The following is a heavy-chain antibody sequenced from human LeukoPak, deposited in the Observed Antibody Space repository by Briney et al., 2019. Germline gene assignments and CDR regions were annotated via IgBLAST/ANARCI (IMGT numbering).Heavy chain of an antibody. CDR2: INPSGGST. V-gene: IGHV1-46*01. Sequence: ASVKVSCTASGYTFTSYYMHWVRQAPGQGLEWMGIINPSGGSTSYAQKFQGRVTMTRDTSTSTVYMELSSLRSEDTAVYYCARVAVNRVPDYWGQGTLVTVSS. D-gene: IGHD6-19*01. CDR3: ARVAVNRVPDY. J-gene: IGHJ4*02. CDR1: GYTFTSYY.